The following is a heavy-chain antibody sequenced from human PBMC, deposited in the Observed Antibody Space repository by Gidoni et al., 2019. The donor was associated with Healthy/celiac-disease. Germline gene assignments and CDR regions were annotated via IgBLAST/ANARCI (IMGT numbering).Heavy chain of an antibody. J-gene: IGHJ1*01. CDR2: INHSGST. D-gene: IGHD6-13*01. V-gene: IGHV4-34*01. CDR3: ARGFRRLQLGTEYFQH. CDR1: GGSFSGYY. Sequence: QVQLQQWGAGLLKPSETLSLTCAVYGGSFSGYYWSWIRQPSGKGLEWIGEINHSGSTNYNPSLKSRVTISVDTSKNQFSLKLSSVTAADTAVYYCARGFRRLQLGTEYFQHWGQGTLVTVSS.